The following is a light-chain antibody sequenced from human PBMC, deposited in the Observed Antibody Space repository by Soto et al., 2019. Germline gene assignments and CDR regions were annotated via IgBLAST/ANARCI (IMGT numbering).Light chain of an antibody. V-gene: IGLV2-23*01. CDR2: EGI. J-gene: IGLJ2*01. CDR1: SSDVGSYNL. CDR3: CSYAGSSTDVV. Sequence: QSALTQPASVSGSPGQSITISCTGTSSDVGSYNLVSWYQQHPGKAPKLMYEGIKRPSGVSNRFSGSKSGNTASLTISGLQAEDEADYYCCSYAGSSTDVVFGGGTKVTVL.